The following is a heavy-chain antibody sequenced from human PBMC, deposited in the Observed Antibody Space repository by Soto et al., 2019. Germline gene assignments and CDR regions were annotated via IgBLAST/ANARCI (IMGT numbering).Heavy chain of an antibody. CDR3: AHPSSSWYDEDY. D-gene: IGHD6-13*01. CDR2: INHSGST. Sequence: SETLSLTCAVYGGSFSGYYWSWIRQPPGKGLEWIGEINHSGSTNYNPSLKSRVTISVDTSKNQFSLKLSSVTAADTAVYYCAHPSSSWYDEDYWGQGTLVTVSS. V-gene: IGHV4-34*01. CDR1: GGSFSGYY. J-gene: IGHJ4*02.